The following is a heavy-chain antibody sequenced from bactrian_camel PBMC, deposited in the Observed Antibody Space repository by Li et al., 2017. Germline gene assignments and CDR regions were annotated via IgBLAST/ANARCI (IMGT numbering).Heavy chain of an antibody. CDR3: ATREGFCPQRLMTFGEFFS. V-gene: IGHV3S53*01. CDR2: IDSLGGT. CDR1: GYPSSRHC. Sequence: QVQLVESGGGSVQAGGSLRLSCAHSGYPSSRHCMGWFRQAPGKEREGVAAIDSLGGTNYADSVEGRFSISQDAAERTVYLQMDNLQPEDTAKYTCATREGFCPQRLMTFGEFFSWGQGTQVTVSS. D-gene: IGHD2*01. J-gene: IGHJ4*01.